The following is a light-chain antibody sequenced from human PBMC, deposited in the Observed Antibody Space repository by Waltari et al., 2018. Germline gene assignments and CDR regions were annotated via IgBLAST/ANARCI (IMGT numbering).Light chain of an antibody. J-gene: IGKJ4*01. V-gene: IGKV3-15*01. Sequence: EIEMTQSPATLSVSPGERATLPCRASQSVGSKLAWSQQKPGQAPRLLIYDAYTRATGIPARFYGSGSGTEFTLTISSLEPEDSAVYYCQQRNNWPLSFGGGTKVEIK. CDR1: QSVGSK. CDR2: DAY. CDR3: QQRNNWPLS.